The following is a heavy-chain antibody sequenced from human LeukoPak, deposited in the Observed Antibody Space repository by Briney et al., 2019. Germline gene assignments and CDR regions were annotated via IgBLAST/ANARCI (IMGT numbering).Heavy chain of an antibody. CDR3: AKSVVVITFRFDD. CDR1: GFTFSDYY. J-gene: IGHJ4*02. CDR2: ISSSGSTI. Sequence: PGGSLRLSCAASGFTFSDYYMSWIRQAPGKGLEWVSYISSSGSTIYYADSVKGRFTISRDNAKNSLYLQMNNLRADDTAVYYCAKSVVVITFRFDDWGQGALVTVSS. V-gene: IGHV3-11*01. D-gene: IGHD2-15*01.